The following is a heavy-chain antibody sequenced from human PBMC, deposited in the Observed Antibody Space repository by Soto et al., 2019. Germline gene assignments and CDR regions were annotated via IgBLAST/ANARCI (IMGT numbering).Heavy chain of an antibody. CDR3: ARPYDILTGSHYGMDV. CDR2: ISAYNGNT. Sequence: QVQLVQSGAEVKKPGASVKVSCKASGYTFTSYGISWVRQAPGQGLEWMGWISAYNGNTNYAQKLQGRVTMTTDTATSTAYMELRSLRSDGTAVYYCARPYDILTGSHYGMDVRGQGTTVTVSS. J-gene: IGHJ6*02. CDR1: GYTFTSYG. D-gene: IGHD3-9*01. V-gene: IGHV1-18*01.